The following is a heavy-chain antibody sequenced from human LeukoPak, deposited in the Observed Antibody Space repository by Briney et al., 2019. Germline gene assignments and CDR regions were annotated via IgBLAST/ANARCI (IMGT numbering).Heavy chain of an antibody. CDR1: GFTFSSYW. CDR2: IKQDGSEK. J-gene: IGHJ4*02. CDR3: ARVDRWYTTYFDY. Sequence: GGSLRLSCAASGFTFSSYWMSWVRQAPGKGLEWVANIKQDGSEKYYVDSVKGRFTISRDNAKNSLYLQTNSLRAEDTAVYYCARVDRWYTTYFDYRGQGTLVTVSS. D-gene: IGHD6-13*01. V-gene: IGHV3-7*01.